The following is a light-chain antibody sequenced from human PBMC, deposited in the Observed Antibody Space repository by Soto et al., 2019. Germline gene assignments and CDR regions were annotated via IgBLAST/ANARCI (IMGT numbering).Light chain of an antibody. Sequence: QSVLTQPASVSGSPGQAITISCSGSNSDVGAYRYVSWYQQHPGKAPKLMIYEVSNRPSGVSERFSGSKSGNTASLAIFGLQAEDEADYYCSSYTTTSNYVFGNGTKGTV. J-gene: IGLJ1*01. CDR3: SSYTTTSNYV. CDR2: EVS. CDR1: NSDVGAYRY. V-gene: IGLV2-14*01.